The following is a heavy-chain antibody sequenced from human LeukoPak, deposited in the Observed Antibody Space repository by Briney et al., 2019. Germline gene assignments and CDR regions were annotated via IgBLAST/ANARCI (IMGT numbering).Heavy chain of an antibody. CDR2: ISGSGGST. D-gene: IGHD3-22*01. CDR1: GFTFSSYA. J-gene: IGHJ4*02. V-gene: IGHV3-23*01. Sequence: PGGSLRLSCAASGFTFSSYAMSWVRQAPGKGLEWVSAISGSGGSTYYADSVKGRFTISRDNSKNTLYLQMNSLRAEDTAVYYCAKAWDYYDSSGSTDYWGQGTLVTVSS. CDR3: AKAWDYYDSSGSTDY.